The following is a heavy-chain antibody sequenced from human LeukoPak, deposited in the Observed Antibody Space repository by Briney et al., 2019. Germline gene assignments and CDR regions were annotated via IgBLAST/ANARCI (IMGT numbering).Heavy chain of an antibody. V-gene: IGHV3-11*01. CDR3: ASIDYYDSSGYYNNFDY. Sequence: GGSLRLSCAASGFTFSDYYMSWIRQAPGKGLEWVSYISSSCSTIYYADSVKGRFTISRDNAKNSLYLQMNSLRAEDTAVYYCASIDYYDSSGYYNNFDYWGQGTLVTVSS. CDR1: GFTFSDYY. D-gene: IGHD3-22*01. CDR2: ISSSCSTI. J-gene: IGHJ4*02.